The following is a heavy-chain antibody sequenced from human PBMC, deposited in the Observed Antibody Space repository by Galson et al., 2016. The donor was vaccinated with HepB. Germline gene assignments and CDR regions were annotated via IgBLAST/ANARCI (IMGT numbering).Heavy chain of an antibody. CDR3: ARDGVTTRYFDY. J-gene: IGHJ4*02. D-gene: IGHD1-14*01. CDR2: IYTSGST. Sequence: SETLSLTCTLSGGSISIYYWSWIRQPAGKGLEWIGRIYTSGSTNYNPSLKSRVTMSVDTSKNQFSLKLSSVTAADTAVYYCARDGVTTRYFDYWGQGTLVTVSS. CDR1: GGSISIYY. V-gene: IGHV4-4*07.